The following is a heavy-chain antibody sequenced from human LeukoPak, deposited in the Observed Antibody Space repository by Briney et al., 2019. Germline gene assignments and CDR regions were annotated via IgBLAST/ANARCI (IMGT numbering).Heavy chain of an antibody. CDR1: GFTFSSYE. CDR2: ISSSGSTI. J-gene: IGHJ4*02. Sequence: WGSLRLSCAASGFTFSSYEMNWVRQAPGKGLEWVSYISSSGSTIYYADSVKGRFTISRDNAKNSLYLQLNSLRAEDTAVYYCVRDPTPRYSNGWFDYWGQGTLVTVSS. D-gene: IGHD6-19*01. CDR3: VRDPTPRYSNGWFDY. V-gene: IGHV3-48*03.